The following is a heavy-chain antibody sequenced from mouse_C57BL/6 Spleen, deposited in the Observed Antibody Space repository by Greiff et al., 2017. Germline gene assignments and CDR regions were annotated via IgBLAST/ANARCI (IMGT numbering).Heavy chain of an antibody. J-gene: IGHJ4*01. CDR1: GYTFTSYW. CDR3: AISGLGAMDY. Sequence: QVQLQQPGAELVKPGASVKLSCTASGYTFTSYWMHWVKQRPGQGLEWIGMIHPNSGSTNYNEKFKSKATLTVDKSSSTAYMQLSRLTSEDSAVYYCAISGLGAMDYWGQGASGTVSS. V-gene: IGHV1-64*01. CDR2: IHPNSGST. D-gene: IGHD3-1*01.